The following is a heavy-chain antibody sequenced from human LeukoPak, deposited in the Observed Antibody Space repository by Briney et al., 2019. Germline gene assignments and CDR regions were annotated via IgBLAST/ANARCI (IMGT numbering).Heavy chain of an antibody. CDR3: AKDLHGTVPDYFDC. V-gene: IGHV3-23*01. D-gene: IGHD1/OR15-1a*01. Sequence: GGSLRLPCAASGFSFSSYAMSWVRQAPGKGLEWVSGIGASGDSTYYIDSVKGRFTISRDNSKNTLYLQMNSLRPEDTAVYYCAKDLHGTVPDYFDCWGQGNLVTVSS. J-gene: IGHJ4*02. CDR1: GFSFSSYA. CDR2: IGASGDST.